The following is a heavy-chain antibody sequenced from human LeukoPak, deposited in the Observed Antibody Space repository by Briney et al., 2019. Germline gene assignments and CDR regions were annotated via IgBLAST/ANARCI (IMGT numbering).Heavy chain of an antibody. V-gene: IGHV4-30-4*01. CDR3: ARTPPRDGYNSDPYYFDY. Sequence: SETLSLTCTVSGGSISSGDYYWSWIRQPPGKGLEWIGYIYYSGSTYYNPSLESRVTISVDTSKNQFSLKLSSVTAADTAVYYCARTPPRDGYNSDPYYFDYWGQGTLVTVSS. CDR1: GGSISSGDYY. CDR2: IYYSGST. D-gene: IGHD5-24*01. J-gene: IGHJ4*02.